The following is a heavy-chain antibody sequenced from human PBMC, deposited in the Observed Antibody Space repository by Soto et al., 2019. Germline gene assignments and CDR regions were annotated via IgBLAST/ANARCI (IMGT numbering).Heavy chain of an antibody. J-gene: IGHJ4*02. Sequence: EVQLVESGGGLVQPGRSLRLSCAASGFSFDDYAMHWVRQAPGRGLEWVSGITWSSGYIGYADSVKGRFTISKDNAKNSLYLKMNSLRPEDTAVYYCAKGTYDSRGYYTAPDYWGQGTLVTVSS. CDR1: GFSFDDYA. D-gene: IGHD3-22*01. CDR3: AKGTYDSRGYYTAPDY. CDR2: ITWSSGYI. V-gene: IGHV3-9*01.